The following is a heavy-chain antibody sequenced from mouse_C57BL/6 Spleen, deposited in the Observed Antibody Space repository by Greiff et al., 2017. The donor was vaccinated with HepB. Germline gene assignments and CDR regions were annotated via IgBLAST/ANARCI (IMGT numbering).Heavy chain of an antibody. Sequence: QVQLQQPGAELVMPGASVKLSCKASGYTFTSYWMHWVKQRPGQGLEWIGEIDPSDSYTNYNQKFKGKSTLTVDKSSSTAYMQLSSLTSEDSAVYYCARRYSKTGYAMDYWGQGTSVTVSS. D-gene: IGHD2-5*01. CDR3: ARRYSKTGYAMDY. CDR1: GYTFTSYW. CDR2: IDPSDSYT. J-gene: IGHJ4*01. V-gene: IGHV1-69*01.